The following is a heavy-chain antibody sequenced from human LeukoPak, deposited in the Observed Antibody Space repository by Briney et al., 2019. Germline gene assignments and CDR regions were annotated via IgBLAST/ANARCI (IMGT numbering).Heavy chain of an antibody. J-gene: IGHJ4*02. Sequence: SETLSLTCTVSGGSISSYHWSWIRQPAGKGLEWIGHIYTSGSTNYNPSLKSRVTMSVDTPRNQFSLKLTSVTAADTAVYYCASGGSYYSYWGQGTLVTVSS. V-gene: IGHV4-4*07. CDR2: IYTSGST. CDR1: GGSISSYH. CDR3: ASGGSYYSY. D-gene: IGHD3-22*01.